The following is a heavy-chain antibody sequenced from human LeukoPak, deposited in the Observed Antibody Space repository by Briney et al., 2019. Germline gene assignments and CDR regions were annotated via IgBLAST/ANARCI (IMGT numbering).Heavy chain of an antibody. CDR2: IYYSGST. V-gene: IGHV4-39*07. CDR3: ARAGYYDILTGYSPPYYFDY. D-gene: IGHD3-9*01. J-gene: IGHJ4*02. Sequence: PSETLSLTCTVSGGSISSSSYYWGWIRQPPGKGLEWIGSIYYSGSTNYNPSLKSRVTISVDTSKNQFSLKLSSVTAADTAVYYCARAGYYDILTGYSPPYYFDYWGQGTLVTVSS. CDR1: GGSISSSSYY.